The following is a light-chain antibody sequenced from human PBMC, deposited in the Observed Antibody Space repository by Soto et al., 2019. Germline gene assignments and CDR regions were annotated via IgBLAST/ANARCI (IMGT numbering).Light chain of an antibody. CDR3: QQYKDYPFT. V-gene: IGKV1-16*02. CDR2: RAS. J-gene: IGKJ4*01. Sequence: DLQMTQSPSSLSASVGDRVTITCRASQDIGISLAWFQQRPGKAPKSLIFRASSLQSGVPSQFSGSGSGTGFTLTISSLQPEDFATYYCQQYKDYPFTFDGGTKVEIK. CDR1: QDIGIS.